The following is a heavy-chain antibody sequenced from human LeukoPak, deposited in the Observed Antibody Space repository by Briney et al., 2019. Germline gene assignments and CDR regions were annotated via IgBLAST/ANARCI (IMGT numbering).Heavy chain of an antibody. D-gene: IGHD2-15*01. CDR2: IIPILGIA. Sequence: SVKVSCKASGGTFSSYAISRVRQAPGQGLEWMGRIIPILGIANYAQKFQGRVTITADKSTSTAYMELSSLRSEDTAVYYCAKDINVVVAAVDYWGQGTLVTVSS. V-gene: IGHV1-69*04. CDR3: AKDINVVVAAVDY. CDR1: GGTFSSYA. J-gene: IGHJ4*02.